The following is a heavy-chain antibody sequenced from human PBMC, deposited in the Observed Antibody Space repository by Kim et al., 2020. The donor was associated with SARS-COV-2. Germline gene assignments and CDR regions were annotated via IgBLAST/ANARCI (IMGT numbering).Heavy chain of an antibody. D-gene: IGHD7-27*01. J-gene: IGHJ4*02. V-gene: IGHV1-18*01. CDR2: GNT. CDR3: AMRRLGMGDY. Sequence: GNTNYARKLQGRVTMTTATSTSTAYMELRSLRSDDTAVYYCAMRRLGMGDYWGQGTLVTVSS.